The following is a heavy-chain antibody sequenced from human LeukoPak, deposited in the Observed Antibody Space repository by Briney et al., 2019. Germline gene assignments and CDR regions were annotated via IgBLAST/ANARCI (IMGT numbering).Heavy chain of an antibody. CDR2: IKPSGGST. J-gene: IGHJ6*02. V-gene: IGHV1-46*01. Sequence: GSVKVSCKASGYTFTSYYMHWVRQAPGQGLEWMGIIKPSGGSTSYAQKFQGRVTMTRDTSTSTVYMELSSLRSEDTAVYYCARDEYSSSSYYYYGMDVWGQGTTVTVSS. CDR1: GYTFTSYY. CDR3: ARDEYSSSSYYYYGMDV. D-gene: IGHD6-6*01.